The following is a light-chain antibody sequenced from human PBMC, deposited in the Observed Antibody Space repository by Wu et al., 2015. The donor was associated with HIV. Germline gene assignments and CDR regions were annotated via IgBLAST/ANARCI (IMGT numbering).Light chain of an antibody. CDR1: QSLRSTY. CDR2: GAT. CDR3: QQYDTSPPWT. J-gene: IGKJ1*01. V-gene: IGKV3-20*01. Sequence: ENVLTQSPGTLSLSPGERATLSCRASQSLRSTYLAWYQQRPGQAPRLLIYGATSRASGVPGRFSGSGSGTDFSLTISRLEPDDFAVYYCQQYDTSPPWTFGQGTKVEIE.